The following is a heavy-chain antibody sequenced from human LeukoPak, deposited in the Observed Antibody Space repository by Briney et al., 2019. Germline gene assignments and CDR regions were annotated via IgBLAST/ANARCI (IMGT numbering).Heavy chain of an antibody. V-gene: IGHV3-53*01. Sequence: GGSLRLSCTVSGFTVSSNSMSWVRQAPGKGLEWVSFIYSAGSTHYSDSVKGRFAISIDNSKNTLYLQMNSLRAEDTAVYYCARGLTGGDPVWGQGTLVTVSS. J-gene: IGHJ4*02. CDR2: IYSAGST. CDR1: GFTVSSNS. D-gene: IGHD7-27*01. CDR3: ARGLTGGDPV.